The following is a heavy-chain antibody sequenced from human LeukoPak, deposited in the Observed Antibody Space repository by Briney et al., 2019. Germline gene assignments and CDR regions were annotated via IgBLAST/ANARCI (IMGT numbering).Heavy chain of an antibody. CDR3: ARANDYGDFPDY. V-gene: IGHV3-74*01. D-gene: IGHD4-17*01. CDR1: GFTLSAYW. CDR2: IEGDGNRI. J-gene: IGHJ4*02. Sequence: PGGSLRLSCAASGFTLSAYWMHWVRQAPGKGLMWVSRIEGDGNRITYADSVKGRFTISRDNAKNTLYLQMNSLRAEDTAVYYCARANDYGDFPDYWGQGTLVTVSS.